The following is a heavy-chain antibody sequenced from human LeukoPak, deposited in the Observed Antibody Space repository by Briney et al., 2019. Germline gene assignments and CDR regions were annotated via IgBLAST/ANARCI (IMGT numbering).Heavy chain of an antibody. CDR2: ISSSSSTI. CDR3: AREHVYYYDSSGVAFDI. V-gene: IGHV3-48*01. J-gene: IGHJ3*02. D-gene: IGHD3-22*01. Sequence: GGSLGLSCAASGFTFSSFSMNWVRQAPGKGLEWVSYISSSSSTIYYADSVKGRFTISRDNAKNSLYLQMNSLRAEDTAVYYCAREHVYYYDSSGVAFDIWGQGTMVTVSS. CDR1: GFTFSSFS.